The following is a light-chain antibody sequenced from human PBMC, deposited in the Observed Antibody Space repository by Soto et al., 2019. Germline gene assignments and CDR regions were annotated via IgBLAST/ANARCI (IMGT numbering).Light chain of an antibody. CDR1: QSVSSN. V-gene: IGKV3-15*01. Sequence: ETVMTQSPATLSASPGERATLSCRASQSVSSNLAWYQQKPGQAPRLLIYGASTRATRIPARFSASGSGTEFTLTISSLQSEDFAVYYCQQYNNWPRNTFGQGTKLEIK. J-gene: IGKJ2*01. CDR3: QQYNNWPRNT. CDR2: GAS.